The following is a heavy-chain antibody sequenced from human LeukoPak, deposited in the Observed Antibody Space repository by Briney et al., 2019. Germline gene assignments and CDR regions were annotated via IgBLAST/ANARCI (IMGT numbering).Heavy chain of an antibody. CDR3: ARDRVLISSGWFDY. Sequence: TLSLTCTVSGGSISSGGYYWSWIRQPPGKGLEWIGYLYYSGSTYYNPSLKSRVTISVDTSKNQFSLKLSSVTAADTAVYYCARDRVLISSGWFDYWGQGTLVTVSS. CDR2: LYYSGST. D-gene: IGHD6-19*01. J-gene: IGHJ4*02. V-gene: IGHV4-31*03. CDR1: GGSISSGGYY.